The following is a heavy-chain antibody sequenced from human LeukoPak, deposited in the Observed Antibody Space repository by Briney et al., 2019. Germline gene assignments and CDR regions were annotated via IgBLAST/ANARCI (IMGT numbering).Heavy chain of an antibody. CDR1: GGSISSSSYY. CDR2: IYYSGST. CDR3: AISMAAAGTDFDY. V-gene: IGHV4-39*01. Sequence: PSETLSLTCTVSGGSISSSSYYWGWIRQPPGKGLEWIGSIYYSGSTYYNPSLKSRVTISVDTSKNQFSLKLSSVTAADTAVYYCAISMAAAGTDFDYWGQGTLVTVSS. J-gene: IGHJ4*02. D-gene: IGHD6-13*01.